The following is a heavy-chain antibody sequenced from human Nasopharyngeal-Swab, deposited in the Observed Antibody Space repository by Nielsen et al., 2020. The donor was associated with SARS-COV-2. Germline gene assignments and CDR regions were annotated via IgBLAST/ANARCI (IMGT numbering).Heavy chain of an antibody. D-gene: IGHD5-12*01. CDR1: GFTFSSYK. Sequence: GESLKISCAASGFTFSSYKMNWVRQAPGKGLEWVSYISSSGSTIYYADSVKGRFTISRDNSKNTVNLQMNSLRAEDTAIYYCAKDRDSGDDSDDYYHYYGMDVWGQGTTVTVSS. CDR3: AKDRDSGDDSDDYYHYYGMDV. J-gene: IGHJ6*02. CDR2: ISSSGSTI. V-gene: IGHV3-48*03.